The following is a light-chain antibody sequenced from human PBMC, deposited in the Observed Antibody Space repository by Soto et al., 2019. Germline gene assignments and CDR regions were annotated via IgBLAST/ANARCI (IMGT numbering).Light chain of an antibody. CDR2: AAS. CDR1: QSVGIH. V-gene: IGKV3-15*01. J-gene: IGKJ3*01. CDR3: QQYNSWPLT. Sequence: EIVLTQSPATLSVSPGETATLSCRASQSVGIHLAWFQQKPGQPPRLLIYAASTRATGIPARFSGSGSGTELTLTVSSLQSEDFAVYCCQQYNSWPLTFGPGTKVDLK.